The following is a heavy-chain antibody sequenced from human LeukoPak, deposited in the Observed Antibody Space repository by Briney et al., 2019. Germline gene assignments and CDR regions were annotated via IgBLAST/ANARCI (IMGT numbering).Heavy chain of an antibody. CDR1: GYTFTSYG. CDR2: ISAYNGNT. J-gene: IGHJ5*02. CDR3: ARDRDYCSSTSCYFPNWFDP. Sequence: AASVKVSCKASGYTFTSYGISWVRQAPGQGLEWMGWISAYNGNTNYAQKLQGRVTMTTDTSTSTAYMELRSLGSDDTAVYYCARDRDYCSSTSCYFPNWFDPWGQGTLVTVSS. D-gene: IGHD2-2*01. V-gene: IGHV1-18*01.